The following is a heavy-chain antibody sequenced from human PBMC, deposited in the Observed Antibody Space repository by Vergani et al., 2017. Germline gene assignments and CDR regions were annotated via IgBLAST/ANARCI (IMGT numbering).Heavy chain of an antibody. CDR2: ISSSSGAI. V-gene: IGHV3-48*01. CDR3: AKVGDDSNYGFDY. CDR1: GFTFRPYT. J-gene: IGHJ4*02. D-gene: IGHD4-11*01. Sequence: EVQLVESGGGLVQPGWSLRLSCVASGFTFRPYTMNWVRQGPGKGLEWLSYISSSSGAINYADSVKGRFTISRDNAKNSLYLQMNSLRAEDTAVYYCAKVGDDSNYGFDYWGQGTLVTVSS.